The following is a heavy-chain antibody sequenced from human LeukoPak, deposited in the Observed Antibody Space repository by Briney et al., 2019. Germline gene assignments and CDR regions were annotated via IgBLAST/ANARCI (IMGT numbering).Heavy chain of an antibody. V-gene: IGHV4-30-4*01. Sequence: SQTLSLTCTVSGGSISSGDYYWSWIRQPPGTGLEWVGYIHYSGSTYYNPSLKSRVTISVDTSKNQFSLKLSSVTAADTAVYYCASYGDSRWGFDPWGQGTLVTVSS. CDR1: GGSISSGDYY. CDR3: ASYGDSRWGFDP. CDR2: IHYSGST. J-gene: IGHJ5*02. D-gene: IGHD4-17*01.